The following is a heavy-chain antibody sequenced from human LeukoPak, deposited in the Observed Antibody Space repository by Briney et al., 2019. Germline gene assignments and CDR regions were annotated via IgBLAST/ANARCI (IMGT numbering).Heavy chain of an antibody. Sequence: SETLSLTCTVSGGSISSYFWSWIRQPPGKGLEWIGRIYTSGSTTYNPSLKSRVTMSVDTSKSQFSLNLMSVTAADTAVYYCTRDTGTTGEVKFDPWGQGTLVTVSS. CDR2: IYTSGST. D-gene: IGHD4-17*01. CDR1: GGSISSYF. CDR3: TRDTGTTGEVKFDP. V-gene: IGHV4-4*07. J-gene: IGHJ5*02.